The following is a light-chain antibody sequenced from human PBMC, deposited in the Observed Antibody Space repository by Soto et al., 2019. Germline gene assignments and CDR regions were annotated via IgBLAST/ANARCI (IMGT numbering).Light chain of an antibody. Sequence: DIQLTQSPSFLSASVGDRVTITCRASQSISSWLAWYQQKPGKAPKLLIYAASTLQSGVPSRFSGSGSGTDFTLTISSLQPEDFATYYCQQLSRTFGGGTKVDIK. CDR3: QQLSRT. CDR2: AAS. CDR1: QSISSW. J-gene: IGKJ4*01. V-gene: IGKV1-9*01.